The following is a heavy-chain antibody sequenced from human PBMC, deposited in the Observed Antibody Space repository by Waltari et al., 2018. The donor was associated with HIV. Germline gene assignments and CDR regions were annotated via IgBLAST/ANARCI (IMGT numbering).Heavy chain of an antibody. Sequence: QVQLQESGPGLVKPSETLSLTCSVSDYSITRGYSWGWIRQSPGRGLEWIGSISHSGTTVYSPSLKSRITLFRNTSKNQFFLKLTSATAADTAVYYCASTYYDLLEGWYFDFWGQGRLVTVSS. CDR2: ISHSGTT. CDR1: DYSITRGYS. D-gene: IGHD3-3*01. J-gene: IGHJ4*02. V-gene: IGHV4-38-2*02. CDR3: ASTYYDLLEGWYFDF.